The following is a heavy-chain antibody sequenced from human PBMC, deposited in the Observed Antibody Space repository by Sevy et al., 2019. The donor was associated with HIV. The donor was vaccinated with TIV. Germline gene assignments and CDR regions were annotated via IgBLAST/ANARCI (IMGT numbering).Heavy chain of an antibody. CDR2: VHSYGIT. V-gene: IGHV4-59*13. D-gene: IGHD3-16*01. CDR3: ARDRRLYTYTSCVWLDP. Sequence: SETLSLTCSVSGGSISTYYWSWIRQSPGKGLEWIGHVHSYGITNFDPSLVTRFTITVDPSKSQFFLTLISVTAADTSGDYGARDRRLYTYTSCVWLDPWGQGTLVTVSS. J-gene: IGHJ5*02. CDR1: GGSISTYY.